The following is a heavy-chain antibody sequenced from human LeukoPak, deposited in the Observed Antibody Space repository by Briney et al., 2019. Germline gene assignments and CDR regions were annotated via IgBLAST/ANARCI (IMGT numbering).Heavy chain of an antibody. CDR3: AKGTIQPAALFDP. D-gene: IGHD2-2*01. J-gene: IGHJ5*02. CDR2: MNPSSGNT. CDR1: GYTFTKND. Sequence: GASVKVSCKASGYTFTKNDINWVRQATGQGLEWMGWMNPSSGNTGYAQKFQGGVTMTRNTSISTAYMELSSLTSEDTAVYYCAKGTIQPAALFDPWGQGTLVTVSS. V-gene: IGHV1-8*01.